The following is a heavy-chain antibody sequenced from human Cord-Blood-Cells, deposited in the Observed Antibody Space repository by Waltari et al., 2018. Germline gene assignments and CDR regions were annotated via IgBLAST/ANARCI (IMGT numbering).Heavy chain of an antibody. CDR1: GYSISSGYY. Sequence: QVQLQESGPGLVKPSETLSLTCTVSGYSISSGYYWGWIRQPPGKGLGWIGSIYHSGSTYYNPSLKSRVTISVDTSKNQFSLKLSSVTAADTAVYYCARDGGSYYNWFDPWGQGTLVTVSS. CDR2: IYHSGST. CDR3: ARDGGSYYNWFDP. D-gene: IGHD1-26*01. V-gene: IGHV4-38-2*02. J-gene: IGHJ5*02.